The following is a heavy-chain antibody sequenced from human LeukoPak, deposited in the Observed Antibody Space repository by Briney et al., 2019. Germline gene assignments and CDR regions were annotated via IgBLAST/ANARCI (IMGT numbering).Heavy chain of an antibody. V-gene: IGHV3-23*01. Sequence: GGYLILYCAASGCTFIYYSMSWVRQAPGKGLELVSIMCVSSGRSDYADTVNGRFTISRDNSQNTLSLQMNSLRPEDTAVYFCARMDWSDISRYFDHWGQGTLATVFS. CDR1: GCTFIYYS. CDR2: MCVSSGRS. CDR3: ARMDWSDISRYFDH. D-gene: IGHD1-1*01. J-gene: IGHJ4*02.